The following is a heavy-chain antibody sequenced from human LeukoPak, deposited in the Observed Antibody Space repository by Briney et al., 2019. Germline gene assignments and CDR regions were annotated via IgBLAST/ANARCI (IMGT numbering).Heavy chain of an antibody. CDR3: VKDVSRYSGYDSTFDY. CDR1: GFTFSSYA. D-gene: IGHD5-12*01. J-gene: IGHJ4*02. V-gene: IGHV3-64D*06. Sequence: QTGGSLRLSCAASGFTFSSYAMHWVRQAPGKGLEYVSAISSNGGSTYYADSVKGRFTISRDNSKNTLYLQMSSLRAEDTAVYYCVKDVSRYSGYDSTFDYWGQGTLVTVSS. CDR2: ISSNGGST.